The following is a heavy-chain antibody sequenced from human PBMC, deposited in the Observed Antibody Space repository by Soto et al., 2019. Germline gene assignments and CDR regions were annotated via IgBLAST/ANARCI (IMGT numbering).Heavy chain of an antibody. CDR1: GYVFNAFW. D-gene: IGHD3-22*01. Sequence: XESLKISCKGSGYVFNAFWIGWVRQMPGKGLEWMGNILPCDSDTRYSPSFEGQVTISADKSLSTAYLQWSSLKTSDTAMYYCARRSFDSSGYLFDYWGQGTQVTVSS. J-gene: IGHJ4*02. CDR3: ARRSFDSSGYLFDY. CDR2: ILPCDSDT. V-gene: IGHV5-51*01.